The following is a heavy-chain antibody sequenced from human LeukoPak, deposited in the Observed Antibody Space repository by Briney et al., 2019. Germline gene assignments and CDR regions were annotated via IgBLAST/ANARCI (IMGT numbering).Heavy chain of an antibody. CDR2: INPNSGGT. D-gene: IGHD2-2*01. Sequence: ASVKVSCKASGYTFTGYYMHWVRQAPGQGLEWMGWINPNSGGTNYAQKFQGRVTMTRDTSISTACMELSRLRSDDTAVYYCAREVIVVVPAASEYYYYYYGMDVWGQGTTVTVSS. V-gene: IGHV1-2*02. CDR1: GYTFTGYY. CDR3: AREVIVVVPAASEYYYYYYGMDV. J-gene: IGHJ6*02.